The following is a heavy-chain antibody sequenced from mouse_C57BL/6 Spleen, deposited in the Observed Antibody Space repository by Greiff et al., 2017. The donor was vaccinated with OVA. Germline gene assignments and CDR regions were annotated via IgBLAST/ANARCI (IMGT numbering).Heavy chain of an antibody. CDR2: FYPGSGSI. Sequence: VQRVESGAELVKPGASVKLSCKASGYTFTEYTIHWVKQRSGQGLEWIGWFYPGSGSIKYNEKFKDKATLTADKSSSTVYMELSRLTSEDSAVYFCARHEEGYGWFAYWGQGTLVTVSA. V-gene: IGHV1-62-2*01. CDR3: ARHEEGYGWFAY. CDR1: GYTFTEYT. D-gene: IGHD2-2*01. J-gene: IGHJ3*01.